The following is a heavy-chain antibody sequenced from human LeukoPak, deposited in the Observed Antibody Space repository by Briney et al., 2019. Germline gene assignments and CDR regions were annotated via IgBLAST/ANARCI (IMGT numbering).Heavy chain of an antibody. CDR2: INPNSGGT. CDR1: GYTFTGYY. D-gene: IGHD6-13*01. Sequence: ASVKVSCKASGYTFTGYYMHWVRQAPGQGLEWMGWINPNSGGTNYAQKFQGRVTMTRDTSISTAYMELSRLRSDDTAVYYCARNGSSWYNYYYYYMDVWGKGTTVTVSS. V-gene: IGHV1-2*02. CDR3: ARNGSSWYNYYYYYMDV. J-gene: IGHJ6*03.